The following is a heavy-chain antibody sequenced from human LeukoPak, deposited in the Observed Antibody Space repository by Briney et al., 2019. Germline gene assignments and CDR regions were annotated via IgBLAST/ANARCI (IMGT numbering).Heavy chain of an antibody. V-gene: IGHV3-23*01. CDR2: ISGSGGST. D-gene: IGHD3-10*01. J-gene: IGHJ4*02. Sequence: PGGSLRLSCAASGFTFSSYAMSWVRQAPGKGREGVSAISGSGGSTYYADSVKGRFTISRDNSKNTLYLQMNSLRAEDTAVYYCAKARPYGSGNYYFDYWGQGTLVTVSS. CDR1: GFTFSSYA. CDR3: AKARPYGSGNYYFDY.